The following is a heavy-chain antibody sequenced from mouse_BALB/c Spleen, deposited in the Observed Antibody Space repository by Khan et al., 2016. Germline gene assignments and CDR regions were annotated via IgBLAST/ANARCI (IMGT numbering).Heavy chain of an antibody. J-gene: IGHJ3*01. CDR2: IWRGGST. V-gene: IGHV2-5-1*01. D-gene: IGHD2-4*01. CDR3: AKVDYYDSGGAWFAY. Sequence: QVQLQQSGPSLVQPSQSLSITCTVSGFSLTTYVVHWVRQSPGKGLEWLGVIWRGGSTDYNAAFMSRLRITKDNSKSQVFFKMNSLQADDTAIYYCAKVDYYDSGGAWFAYWGQGSLVTVSA. CDR1: GFSLTTYV.